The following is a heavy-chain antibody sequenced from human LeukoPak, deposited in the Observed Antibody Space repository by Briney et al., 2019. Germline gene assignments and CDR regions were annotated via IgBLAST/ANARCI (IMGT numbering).Heavy chain of an antibody. CDR1: GDSFSNYY. J-gene: IGHJ5*02. CDR3: ARVFSGTVDL. CDR2: IYTSGNT. V-gene: IGHV4-4*09. Sequence: SETLSLTCTVSGDSFSNYYWAWIRQPPGKGLEWVGYIYTSGNTDSNPSLKSRVTFSVDASKNQFSLKLRSVTAADTAVYYCARVFSGTVDLWGQETLVIVSS. D-gene: IGHD1-7*01.